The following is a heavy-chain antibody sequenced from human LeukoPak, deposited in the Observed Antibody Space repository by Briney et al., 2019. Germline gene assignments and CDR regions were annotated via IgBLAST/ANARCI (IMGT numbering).Heavy chain of an antibody. Sequence: GGSLRLSCAASGFTFSTYAVTWVRQAPGKGLEWVSTISGSGDSTYYADSVKGRFTISRDNSKDTLYLQMSSVRVDDTAVYYCARDRGRYYDSRGFYWGYYSDSWGQGILVTVST. CDR2: ISGSGDST. J-gene: IGHJ4*02. D-gene: IGHD3-22*01. CDR1: GFTFSTYA. CDR3: ARDRGRYYDSRGFYWGYYSDS. V-gene: IGHV3-23*01.